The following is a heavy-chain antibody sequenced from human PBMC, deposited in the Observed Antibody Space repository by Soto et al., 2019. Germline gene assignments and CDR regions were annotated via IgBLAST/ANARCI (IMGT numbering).Heavy chain of an antibody. CDR2: ISSSSSYI. V-gene: IGHV3-21*01. CDR1: GFTFSSYS. Sequence: GGSLRLSCAASGFTFSSYSMNWVRQAPGKGLEWVSSISSSSSYIYYADSVKGRLTISRDNAKNSLYLQMNSLRAEDTAVYYCARDPYGSGSYYNSYFDYWGQGTLVTVSS. J-gene: IGHJ4*02. CDR3: ARDPYGSGSYYNSYFDY. D-gene: IGHD3-10*01.